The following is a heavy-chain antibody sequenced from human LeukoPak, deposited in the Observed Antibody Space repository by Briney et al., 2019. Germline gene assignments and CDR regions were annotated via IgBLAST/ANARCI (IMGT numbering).Heavy chain of an antibody. V-gene: IGHV3-21*04. D-gene: IGHD3-10*01. J-gene: IGHJ3*02. CDR1: GFTFSSYS. Sequence: SGGSLRLSCAASGFTFSSYSMNWVRQAPGKGLEWVSSISSSSSYIYYADSVKGRFTISRDNAKNSLYLQMNSLRAEDTVLYYCARNGPNLWFGDHDAFDIWGQGTMVTVSS. CDR2: ISSSSSYI. CDR3: ARNGPNLWFGDHDAFDI.